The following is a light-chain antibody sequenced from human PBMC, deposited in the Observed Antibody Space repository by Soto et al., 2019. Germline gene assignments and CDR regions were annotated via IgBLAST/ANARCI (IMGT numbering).Light chain of an antibody. J-gene: IGKJ1*01. Sequence: EIVLTQSPATLSLSPGERATLSCRASQSVSSYLAWYQQKPGQAPRLLIYDASNRATGIPARFSGSWSGTDFTLPISSLEPEDFAVYYCQQRSNWPPETFGQGTKVEIK. CDR3: QQRSNWPPET. CDR1: QSVSSY. CDR2: DAS. V-gene: IGKV3-11*01.